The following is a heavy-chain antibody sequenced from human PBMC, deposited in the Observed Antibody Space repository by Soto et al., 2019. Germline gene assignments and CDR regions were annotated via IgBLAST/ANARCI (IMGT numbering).Heavy chain of an antibody. CDR1: GGTFSSYA. Sequence: QVQLVQSGAEVKKPGSSVKVSCKASGGTFSSYAISWVRQAPGQGLEWMGGIIPIFGTADYAQKFQGRVTXPADESTSTAYMELSSLRSEDTAVYYCATAVLLMYYYYGMDVWGQGTTVTVSS. J-gene: IGHJ6*02. V-gene: IGHV1-69*12. CDR2: IIPIFGTA. D-gene: IGHD2-8*01. CDR3: ATAVLLMYYYYGMDV.